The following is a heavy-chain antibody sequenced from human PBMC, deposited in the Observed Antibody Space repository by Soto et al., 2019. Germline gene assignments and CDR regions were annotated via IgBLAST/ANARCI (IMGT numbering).Heavy chain of an antibody. Sequence: SETLSLTCTVSGGSVRSNSYYWGWIRQPPGKGLEWIGNIYYSGSTYYNPSLKSRVTISVDTSKNQFSLKLSSVTAADTAVYYCARHVNPWAQGAFDIWGQGTMVTVSS. D-gene: IGHD7-27*01. CDR3: ARHVNPWAQGAFDI. J-gene: IGHJ3*02. CDR2: IYYSGST. V-gene: IGHV4-39*01. CDR1: GGSVRSNSYY.